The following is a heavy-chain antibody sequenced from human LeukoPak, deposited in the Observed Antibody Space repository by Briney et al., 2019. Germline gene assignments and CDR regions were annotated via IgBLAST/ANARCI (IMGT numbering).Heavy chain of an antibody. CDR1: GFTFSSYA. J-gene: IGHJ4*02. CDR2: ISYDGSNK. CDR3: AKASYCSSTSCDQFDY. V-gene: IGHV3-30*04. Sequence: GRSLRLSCAASGFTFSSYAMHWVRQAPGKGLERVAVISYDGSNKYYADSVRGRFTISRDNSKNTLYLQMNSLRAEDTAVYYCAKASYCSSTSCDQFDYWGQGTLVTVSS. D-gene: IGHD2-2*01.